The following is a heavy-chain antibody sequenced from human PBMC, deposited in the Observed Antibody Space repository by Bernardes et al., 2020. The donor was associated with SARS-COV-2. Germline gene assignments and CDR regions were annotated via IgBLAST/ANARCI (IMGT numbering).Heavy chain of an antibody. J-gene: IGHJ6*02. Sequence: GGPLRLSCAASGFTVRRNDVSWVRRAPGKGLEWVSVIYSAGGTYYADSVRGRFTLSRDNSKNTLNLQMDSLRTEDTAVYYCARAPTEYCSGDGCYSHVDYFYYGMDVWGQGTTVTVSS. D-gene: IGHD2-15*01. V-gene: IGHV3-66*02. CDR1: GFTVRRND. CDR3: ARAPTEYCSGDGCYSHVDYFYYGMDV. CDR2: IYSAGGT.